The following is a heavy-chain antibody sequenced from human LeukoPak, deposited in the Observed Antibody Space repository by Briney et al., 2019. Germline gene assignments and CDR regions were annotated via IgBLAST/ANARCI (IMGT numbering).Heavy chain of an antibody. CDR2: INHSGST. V-gene: IGHV4-34*01. J-gene: IGHJ4*02. Sequence: SETLSLTCAVYGGSFSGYYWSWIRQPPGKGLEWIGEINHSGSTNYNPPLKSRVTISVDTSKNQFSLKLSSVTAADTAVYYCARRRGYSYGYGRGDYFFDYWGQGTLVTVSS. CDR3: ARRRGYSYGYGRGDYFFDY. D-gene: IGHD5-18*01. CDR1: GGSFSGYY.